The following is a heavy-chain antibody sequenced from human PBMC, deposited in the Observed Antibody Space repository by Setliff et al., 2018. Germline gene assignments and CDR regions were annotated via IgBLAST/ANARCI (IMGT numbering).Heavy chain of an antibody. CDR3: AKRGSKDILHGFDI. Sequence: PGGSLRLSCAASGFAFSDYAMSWVRLAPGRGLEWVSGISPSGDVTLYADSVKGRFTIFRDNSKNTLSLQLSGLRAEDTAIYYCAKRGSKDILHGFDIWGQGTMVTVSS. J-gene: IGHJ3*02. V-gene: IGHV3-23*01. CDR1: GFAFSDYA. CDR2: ISPSGDVT.